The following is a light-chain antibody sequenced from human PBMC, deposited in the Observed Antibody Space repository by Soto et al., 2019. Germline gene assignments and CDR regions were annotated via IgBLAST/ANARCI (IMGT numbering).Light chain of an antibody. CDR1: QSVRSN. V-gene: IGKV3-15*01. CDR3: QQYNNWPPWT. CDR2: GAS. Sequence: EIVMTQSPATLSVSPGERATLSCRASQSVRSNLAWYQQKPGQAPRLLIYGASTRATGIPARFSGGGSGTEFTFTISSLQSEDFVVYYCQQYNNWPPWTFGQGTKVEIK. J-gene: IGKJ1*01.